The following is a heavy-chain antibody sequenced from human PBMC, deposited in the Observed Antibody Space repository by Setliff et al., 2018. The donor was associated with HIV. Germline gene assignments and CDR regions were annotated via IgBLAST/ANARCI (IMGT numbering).Heavy chain of an antibody. V-gene: IGHV4-61*09. Sequence: SETLSLTCTVSGDSISRDFYCWNWIRQPAGKGLEWIGHIYTNGRTHYNPSLKSRVTISMGTSKNQFSLKLSSVTAADTAVYYCARNDAFDIWGQGTLVTVSS. CDR1: GDSISRDFYC. CDR3: ARNDAFDI. CDR2: IYTNGRT. J-gene: IGHJ3*02.